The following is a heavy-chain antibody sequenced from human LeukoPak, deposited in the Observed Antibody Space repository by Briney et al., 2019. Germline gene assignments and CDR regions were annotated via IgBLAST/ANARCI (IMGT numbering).Heavy chain of an antibody. D-gene: IGHD5-12*01. CDR2: IYTSGST. Sequence: SETLSLTCTVSGGSISSYYWSWIRRPAGKGLEWIGRIYTSGSTNYNPSLKSRVTISLDKSKNQFSLKLSSVTAADTAVYYCATSYGYSGYESWGQGTLVTVSS. CDR3: ATSYGYSGYES. V-gene: IGHV4-4*07. J-gene: IGHJ5*02. CDR1: GGSISSYY.